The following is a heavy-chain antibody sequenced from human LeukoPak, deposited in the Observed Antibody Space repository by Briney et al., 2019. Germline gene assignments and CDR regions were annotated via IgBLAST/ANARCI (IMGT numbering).Heavy chain of an antibody. CDR2: IGGSGVTT. J-gene: IGHJ4*02. Sequence: GGSLRLSCAASGFTFSSSAMSWVRQAPGKGLEWVSGIGGSGVTTYYADSVKGRFTISRDNSKNRLYLQMNSLRAEDTAAYYCAKGAYGSGSSYHDYWGQGTLVTVSS. D-gene: IGHD3-10*01. CDR1: GFTFSSSA. V-gene: IGHV3-23*01. CDR3: AKGAYGSGSSYHDY.